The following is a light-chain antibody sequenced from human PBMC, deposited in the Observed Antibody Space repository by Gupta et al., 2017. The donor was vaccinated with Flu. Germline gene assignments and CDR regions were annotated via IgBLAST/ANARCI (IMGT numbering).Light chain of an antibody. V-gene: IGLV1-40*01. CDR1: SPNIGAGYD. CDR2: GNS. J-gene: IGLJ2*01. CDR3: QSYDSSLSAYVV. Sequence: QSVLTQPPSVSGAPGQRVTIACTGRSPNIGAGYDVHWYQHLPGTAPNLLLYGNSNRPSGVPDRFSGSKSGTSTTLAITGLQAEDEADCYCQSYDSSLSAYVVFGGGTKLTVL.